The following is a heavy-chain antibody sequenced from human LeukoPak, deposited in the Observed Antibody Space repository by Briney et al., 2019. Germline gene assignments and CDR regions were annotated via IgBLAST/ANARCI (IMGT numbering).Heavy chain of an antibody. CDR3: ARGDGSGWYPGWYYFDY. V-gene: IGHV1-2*02. CDR2: INPNSGGT. Sequence: ASVKVSCKASGYTFTGYYMHWVRQAPGQGLGWMGWINPNSGGTNYAQKFQGRVTMTRDTSISTAYMELSRLRSDDTAVYYCARGDGSGWYPGWYYFDYWGQGTLVTVSS. J-gene: IGHJ4*02. D-gene: IGHD6-19*01. CDR1: GYTFTGYY.